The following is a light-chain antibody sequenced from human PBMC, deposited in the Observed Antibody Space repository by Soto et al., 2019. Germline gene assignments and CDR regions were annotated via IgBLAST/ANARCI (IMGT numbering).Light chain of an antibody. V-gene: IGLV2-8*01. CDR3: SSYAGSNNIWV. Sequence: QSVLTQPPSASGSPGQSVTISCTGTSSDVGGYNYVSWYQQHPGKAPKVMIYEVSKRPSGVPDRFSGSKSGHTASLTVSGRQAEDEADYYCSSYAGSNNIWVFGGGTKLTV. CDR2: EVS. CDR1: SSDVGGYNY. J-gene: IGLJ3*02.